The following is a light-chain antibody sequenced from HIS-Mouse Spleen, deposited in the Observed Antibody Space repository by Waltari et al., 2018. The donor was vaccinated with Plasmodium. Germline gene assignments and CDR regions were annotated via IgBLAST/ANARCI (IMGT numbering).Light chain of an antibody. CDR3: QSYDSSLSGYV. CDR2: GNS. CDR1: SSHIGAGYD. Sequence: QSVLTQPPSVSGAPGQWVTISCTGSSSHIGAGYDVHWYQQLPGTAPKLLIYGNSNRPSGVPDRFSGAKSGTSASLAITGLQAEDEADYYCQSYDSSLSGYVFGTGTKVTVL. J-gene: IGLJ1*01. V-gene: IGLV1-40*01.